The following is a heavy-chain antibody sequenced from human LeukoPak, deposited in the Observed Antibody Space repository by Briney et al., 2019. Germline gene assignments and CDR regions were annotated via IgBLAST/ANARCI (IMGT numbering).Heavy chain of an antibody. CDR3: AKDQGPPLNIAAAGIDY. CDR1: GFTFSSYG. Sequence: GGSLRLSCAASGFTFSSYGMHWVRQAPGKGLEWVAVISYDGSSKYYADSVKGRFTISRDNSKNTLYLQMNSLRAEDTAVYYCAKDQGPPLNIAAAGIDYWGQGTLVTVSS. V-gene: IGHV3-30*18. D-gene: IGHD6-13*01. CDR2: ISYDGSSK. J-gene: IGHJ4*02.